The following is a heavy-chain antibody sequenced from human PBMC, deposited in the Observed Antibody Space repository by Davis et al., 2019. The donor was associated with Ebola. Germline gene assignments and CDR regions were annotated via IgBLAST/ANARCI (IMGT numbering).Heavy chain of an antibody. D-gene: IGHD6-13*01. CDR3: AKDGVAAAGINHYFDS. CDR1: GFTFRYYG. CDR2: ISYDGSDE. Sequence: PGGSLSLSCAASGFTFRYYGMHWVRQAPGKGLEWVAFISYDGSDEFCADSVKGRFTISRDNSANILYLQMNSLAPEDMAMYFCAKDGVAAAGINHYFDSWGQGTLVTVSS. V-gene: IGHV3-30*18. J-gene: IGHJ4*02.